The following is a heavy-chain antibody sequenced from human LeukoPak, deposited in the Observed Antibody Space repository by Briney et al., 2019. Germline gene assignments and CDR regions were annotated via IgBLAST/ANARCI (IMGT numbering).Heavy chain of an antibody. Sequence: PGGSLRLSCAASGFIFSTYAMSWVRQAPGKGLEWVSGISGSGSSTYYTDSVKGRFTISRDNSKNTVYLQMNSLRAEDTAVYYCARGDVDTAFEFDYWGQGTLVTVSS. J-gene: IGHJ4*02. CDR2: ISGSGSST. CDR3: ARGDVDTAFEFDY. CDR1: GFIFSTYA. V-gene: IGHV3-23*01. D-gene: IGHD5-18*01.